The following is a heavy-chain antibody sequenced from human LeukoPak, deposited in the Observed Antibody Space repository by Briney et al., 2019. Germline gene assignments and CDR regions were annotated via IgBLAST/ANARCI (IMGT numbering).Heavy chain of an antibody. CDR3: ARIRTTPQGHIVVAPGGYYMDV. D-gene: IGHD2-21*01. CDR2: IYYSGST. J-gene: IGHJ6*03. Sequence: SSETLSLTCTVSGGSISSSSYYWGWIRQPPGKGLEWIGSIYYSGSTYYNPSLKSRVTISVDTSKNQFSLKLSSVTAADTAVYYCARIRTTPQGHIVVAPGGYYMDVWGKGTTVTISS. CDR1: GGSISSSSYY. V-gene: IGHV4-39*01.